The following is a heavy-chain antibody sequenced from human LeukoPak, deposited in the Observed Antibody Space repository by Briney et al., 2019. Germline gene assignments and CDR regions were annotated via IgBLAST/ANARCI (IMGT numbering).Heavy chain of an antibody. V-gene: IGHV3-9*03. J-gene: IGHJ4*02. CDR2: ISWNSGSI. Sequence: PGGSLRLSCAASGFTFDDYAMHWVRQAPGKGLEWVSGISWNSGSIGYADSVKGRFTISRDSAKNSLYLQMNSLRAEDMALYYCAKIAAAGYFDYWGQGTLVTVSS. CDR1: GFTFDDYA. D-gene: IGHD6-13*01. CDR3: AKIAAAGYFDY.